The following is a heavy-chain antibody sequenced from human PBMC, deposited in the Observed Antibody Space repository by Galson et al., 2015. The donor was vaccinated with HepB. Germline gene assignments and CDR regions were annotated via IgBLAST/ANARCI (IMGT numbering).Heavy chain of an antibody. CDR3: ARTRFAAGTSLGKY. D-gene: IGHD6-19*01. CDR2: IRGSGDST. V-gene: IGHV3-23*01. J-gene: IGHJ4*02. Sequence: SLRLSCAASGFTFNNSAMPWVRQAPAKGLEWLSGIRGSGDSTYYADSVKGRITISRDNSKNTLYLPMNSLRADDTAVYYCARTRFAAGTSLGKYWGQGTLVTVSS. CDR1: GFTFNNSA.